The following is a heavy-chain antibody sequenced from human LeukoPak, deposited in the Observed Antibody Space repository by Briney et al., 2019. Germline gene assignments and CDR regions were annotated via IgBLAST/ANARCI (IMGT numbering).Heavy chain of an antibody. Sequence: GGSLRLSCAASGFAFDDYGMSWVRQAPGKGLEWVSGINWNGGSTDYADSVKGRFTISRDNAKNSLYLQMNSLRAEDTALYYCARDRYYDSSGILDYWGQGTLVTVSS. CDR3: ARDRYYDSSGILDY. J-gene: IGHJ4*02. CDR1: GFAFDDYG. D-gene: IGHD3-22*01. CDR2: INWNGGST. V-gene: IGHV3-20*04.